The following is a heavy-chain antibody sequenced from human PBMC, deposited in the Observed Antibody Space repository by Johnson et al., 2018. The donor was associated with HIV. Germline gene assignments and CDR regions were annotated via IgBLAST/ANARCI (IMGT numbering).Heavy chain of an antibody. J-gene: IGHJ3*02. Sequence: VQLVESGGGLVQPGGSLRLSCAASGFSISSNYMSWIRQAPGKGLEWVSVIYRAGSTYYADSVKDRFTISRDISKNTIYLQMNSLRAEDTAMYYCARDGTRTGPDDAFDIWGQGTVVAVSS. V-gene: IGHV3-66*01. CDR1: GFSISSNY. CDR3: ARDGTRTGPDDAFDI. D-gene: IGHD1-1*01. CDR2: IYRAGST.